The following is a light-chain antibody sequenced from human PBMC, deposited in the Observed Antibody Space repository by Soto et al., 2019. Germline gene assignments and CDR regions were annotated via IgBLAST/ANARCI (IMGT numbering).Light chain of an antibody. CDR1: SGAVTSAYF. CDR3: LVYYGGAL. V-gene: IGLV7-43*01. J-gene: IGLJ2*01. Sequence: QAVVTQEPSLTVSPGGTVTLTCASSSGAVTSAYFPSWVQQKPGQAPRALIYDTNKKYSWTPARFSGSLLGGKAALTLSGVKPEDEADYFCLVYYGGALFGGGTKFTVL. CDR2: DTN.